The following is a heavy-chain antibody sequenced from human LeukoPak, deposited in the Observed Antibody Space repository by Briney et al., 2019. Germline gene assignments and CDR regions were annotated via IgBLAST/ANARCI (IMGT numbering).Heavy chain of an antibody. CDR3: ARDTLVDTAMIFDY. D-gene: IGHD5-18*01. J-gene: IGHJ4*02. Sequence: SQTLSLTCTVSGGSISNGNYYWSWIRQHPGKGLEWIGYIYYSGSTYYNPSLKSRVTISVDTSKNQFSLKLSSVTAADTAVYYCARDTLVDTAMIFDYWGQGTLVTVSS. CDR2: IYYSGST. V-gene: IGHV4-31*03. CDR1: GGSISNGNYY.